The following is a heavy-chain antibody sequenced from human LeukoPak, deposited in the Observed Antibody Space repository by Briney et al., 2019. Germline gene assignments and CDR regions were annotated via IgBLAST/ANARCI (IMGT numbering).Heavy chain of an antibody. J-gene: IGHJ4*02. CDR2: IRSKAYGGTT. V-gene: IGHV3-49*04. Sequence: PGGSLRLSCTASGFTFGDYAMSWVRQAPGKGLEWVGFIRSKAYGGTTEYAASVKGRFTISRDDSKSIAYLQMSSLKTEDTAVYYCTRESPRAVAGPVIDHWGQGTLVTVSS. D-gene: IGHD6-19*01. CDR3: TRESPRAVAGPVIDH. CDR1: GFTFGDYA.